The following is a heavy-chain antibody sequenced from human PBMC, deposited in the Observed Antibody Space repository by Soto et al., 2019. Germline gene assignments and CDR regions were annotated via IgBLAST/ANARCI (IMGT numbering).Heavy chain of an antibody. V-gene: IGHV4-59*01. Sequence: SETLCLPCTLSVGSISIYYWRWIRQPPGKGLDWIGYIYYSGSTNYNPTLKSRVTISVDTAKSQFSLKLSSVTAADTAVYYCARVGDFWSGYYSEYYYGMDVWGQGTTVTVSS. D-gene: IGHD3-3*01. CDR2: IYYSGST. CDR1: VGSISIYY. J-gene: IGHJ6*01. CDR3: ARVGDFWSGYYSEYYYGMDV.